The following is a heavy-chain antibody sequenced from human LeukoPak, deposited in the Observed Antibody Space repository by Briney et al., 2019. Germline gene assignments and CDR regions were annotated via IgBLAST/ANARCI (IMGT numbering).Heavy chain of an antibody. CDR1: GGTFSSYA. CDR2: IIPIFGTA. D-gene: IGHD5-12*01. V-gene: IGHV1-69*05. Sequence: GSSVKVSCKASGGTFSSYAISWVRQAPGQGLEWMGGIIPIFGTANYAQKFQGRVTITTDESTSTAYMELSSLRSEDTALYYCAKGTYSAYNSGCAYWGQGTLVTVSS. J-gene: IGHJ4*02. CDR3: AKGTYSAYNSGCAY.